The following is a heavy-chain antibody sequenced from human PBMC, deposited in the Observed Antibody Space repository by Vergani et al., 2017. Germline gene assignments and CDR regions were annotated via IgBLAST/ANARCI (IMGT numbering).Heavy chain of an antibody. CDR1: GFTFSSYS. CDR2: ISSSSSTI. CDR3: AREDVDIVATIPYYYFDY. D-gene: IGHD5-12*01. Sequence: VQLVESGGGLVQPGGSLRLSCAASGFTFSSYSMNWVRQAPGKGLEWVSYISSSSSTIYYADSVKGRFTISRDNAKNSLYLQMNSLRAEDTAVYYCAREDVDIVATIPYYYFDYWGQGTLVTVSS. V-gene: IGHV3-48*04. J-gene: IGHJ4*02.